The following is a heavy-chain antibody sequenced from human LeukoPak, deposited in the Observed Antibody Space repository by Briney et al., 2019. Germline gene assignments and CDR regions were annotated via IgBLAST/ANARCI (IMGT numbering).Heavy chain of an antibody. J-gene: IGHJ4*02. CDR1: ADSLSSGGHY. CDR2: IHHSGRS. Sequence: SETLSLTCTVSADSLSSGGHYWAWIRQFPGKGLESIGFIHHSGRSRHNPSLKDRVAISVDTSRKQFALKLSSVTAADTAMYYCAGGGNRFGGFYFDYWGQGIQVIVSS. V-gene: IGHV4-31*03. D-gene: IGHD3-10*01. CDR3: AGGGNRFGGFYFDY.